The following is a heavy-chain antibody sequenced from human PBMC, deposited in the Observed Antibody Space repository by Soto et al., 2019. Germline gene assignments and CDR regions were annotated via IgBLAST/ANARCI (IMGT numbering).Heavy chain of an antibody. D-gene: IGHD6-6*01. V-gene: IGHV4-59*01. J-gene: IGHJ4*02. Sequence: SETLSLTCTVSGGSISSYYWSWIRQPPGKGLEWIGYIYYSGSTNYNPSLKSRVTISVDTSKNQFSLKLSSVTAADTAVYYCARVNSSSSMGYFDYWGQGTLGTVSS. CDR3: ARVNSSSSMGYFDY. CDR2: IYYSGST. CDR1: GGSISSYY.